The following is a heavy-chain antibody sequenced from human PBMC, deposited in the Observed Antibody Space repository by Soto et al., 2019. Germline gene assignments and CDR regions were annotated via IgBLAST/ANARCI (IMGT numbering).Heavy chain of an antibody. CDR1: GYSISSGYY. CDR3: ARDISASEGDY. CDR2: IHHSGST. D-gene: IGHD3-9*01. V-gene: IGHV4-38-2*02. J-gene: IGHJ4*02. Sequence: ASETLSLTCSVSGYSISSGYYWGWIRQAPGKGLEWIGNIHHSGSTYYNPSLESRVTISIDTSKNQFSLRLTSVTAADTAIYYCARDISASEGDYWGQGTLVTVSS.